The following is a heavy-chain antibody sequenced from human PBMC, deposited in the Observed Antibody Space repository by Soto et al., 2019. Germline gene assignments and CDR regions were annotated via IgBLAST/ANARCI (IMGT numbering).Heavy chain of an antibody. CDR3: ARSGMDSSSWYAYNWFDP. Sequence: PSGTLSLTCTVSGGSITSYYWSWIRQTPGKGLEWIGYMYHSGSTNYNPSLKSRVSISVDASKNQFSLKLSSVTAADTAVYYCARSGMDSSSWYAYNWFDPWGQGTLVTVSS. J-gene: IGHJ5*02. V-gene: IGHV4-4*09. D-gene: IGHD6-13*01. CDR2: MYHSGST. CDR1: GGSITSYY.